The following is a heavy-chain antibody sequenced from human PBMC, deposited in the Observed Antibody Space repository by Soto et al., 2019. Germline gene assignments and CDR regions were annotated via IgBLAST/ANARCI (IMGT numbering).Heavy chain of an antibody. CDR2: ISGSGATT. CDR3: AKAGGGYTKWHFDS. Sequence: EVQLLESGGGSVQPGGSLRLSYAASGFSFSGYAMAWVRQAPGKGLEWVSGISGSGATTYYADSMKGRCTISRDNSKNTLSLQVNRLSAEDTAVYYCAKAGGGYTKWHFDSWGHGSLVTVSS. V-gene: IGHV3-23*01. D-gene: IGHD5-12*01. J-gene: IGHJ4*01. CDR1: GFSFSGYA.